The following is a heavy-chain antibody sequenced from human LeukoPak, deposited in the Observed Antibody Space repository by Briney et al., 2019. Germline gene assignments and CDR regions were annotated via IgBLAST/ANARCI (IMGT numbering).Heavy chain of an antibody. V-gene: IGHV4-59*01. CDR3: ARAPIYYGSGIGLDY. CDR2: IYYSGST. Sequence: PSETLSLTCTVSGGSISSYYWSWIRQPPGKGLEWIGYIYYSGSTNYNPSLKSRVTTSVDTSKNQFSLKLSSVTAADTAVYYCARAPIYYGSGIGLDYWGQGTLVTVSS. CDR1: GGSISSYY. J-gene: IGHJ4*02. D-gene: IGHD3-10*01.